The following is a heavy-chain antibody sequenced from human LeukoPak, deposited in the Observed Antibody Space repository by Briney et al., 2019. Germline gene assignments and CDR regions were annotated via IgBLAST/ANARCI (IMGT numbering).Heavy chain of an antibody. CDR1: GFTFSSYA. Sequence: GRSLRLSCAASGFTFSSYAMHWVRQAPGKGLEWVAVISYDGSNKYYADSVKGRFTISRDNSKNTLYLQMNSLRAEDTAVYYCARGVLRYFDWPSLDYWGQGTLVTVSS. V-gene: IGHV3-30-3*01. D-gene: IGHD3-9*01. CDR2: ISYDGSNK. CDR3: ARGVLRYFDWPSLDY. J-gene: IGHJ4*02.